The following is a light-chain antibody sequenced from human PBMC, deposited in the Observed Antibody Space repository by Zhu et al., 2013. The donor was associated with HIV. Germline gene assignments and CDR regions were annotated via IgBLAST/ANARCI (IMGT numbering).Light chain of an antibody. CDR1: QDISKY. Sequence: DIQMTQSPSSVSASVGDRVTITCQASQDISKYLNWFQKKPGRAPKVLIYDASTLDTGVPSRFSGSGSGTDFTFTINNLQPEDNATYYCQQYDNFPHTFGQGTELEI. CDR3: QQYDNFPHT. CDR2: DAS. V-gene: IGKV1-33*01. J-gene: IGKJ2*01.